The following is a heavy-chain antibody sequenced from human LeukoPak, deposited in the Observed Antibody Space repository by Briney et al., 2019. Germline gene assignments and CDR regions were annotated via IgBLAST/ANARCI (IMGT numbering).Heavy chain of an antibody. D-gene: IGHD2-15*01. Sequence: ASVKVSCKASGYTFTGYYMHWVRQAPGQGLEWMGGIIPIFGTANYAQKFQGRVTITADESTSTAYMELSSLRSEDTAVYYCASNHPDCSGGSCYSGEFWFDPWGQGTLVTVSS. CDR2: IIPIFGTA. CDR3: ASNHPDCSGGSCYSGEFWFDP. J-gene: IGHJ5*02. V-gene: IGHV1-69*13. CDR1: GYTFTGYY.